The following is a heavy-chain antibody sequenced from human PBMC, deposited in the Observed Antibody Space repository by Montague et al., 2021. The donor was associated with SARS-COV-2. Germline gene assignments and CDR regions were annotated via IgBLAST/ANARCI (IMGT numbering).Heavy chain of an antibody. CDR2: IYYSGST. Sequence: SETLSLTCTVSGGSISSSSYFWGWIRQPPGKGLEWIASIYYSGSTYYNPSLKSRVTISVDTSKNLFSLKLSSVTAADTAVLYCARKTSRGLTIFGVVTASYCFDYWGQGTLVTVSS. J-gene: IGHJ4*02. V-gene: IGHV4-39*01. CDR3: ARKTSRGLTIFGVVTASYCFDY. CDR1: GGSISSSSYF. D-gene: IGHD3-3*01.